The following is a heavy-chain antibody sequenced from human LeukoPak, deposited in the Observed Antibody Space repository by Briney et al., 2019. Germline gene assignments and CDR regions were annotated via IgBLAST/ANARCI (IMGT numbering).Heavy chain of an antibody. CDR2: IYYSGST. J-gene: IGHJ4*02. CDR3: ATTQANLFDH. CDR1: VASITSYY. Sequence: PSETLSLTCTVSVASITSYYWSWIRQPTGKGLEWIGYIYYSGSTTYNPSLKSRVTISVDTSKNQFSLNLSSVTAADTAVYYCATTQANLFDHGGQATLVTVSS. V-gene: IGHV4-59*08.